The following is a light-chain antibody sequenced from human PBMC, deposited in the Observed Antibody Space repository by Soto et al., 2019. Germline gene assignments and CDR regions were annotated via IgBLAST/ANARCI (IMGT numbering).Light chain of an antibody. Sequence: DIQMTQSPSTLSASVGDRVTITCRASQSISSWLAWYQQKPGRAPKLLIYKASSFETGVPSRFSGSGSGTEFTIIISSLQPDDFASYSCQQYVSSSPWTFGQGTKVEIK. J-gene: IGKJ1*01. CDR2: KAS. CDR3: QQYVSSSPWT. CDR1: QSISSW. V-gene: IGKV1-5*03.